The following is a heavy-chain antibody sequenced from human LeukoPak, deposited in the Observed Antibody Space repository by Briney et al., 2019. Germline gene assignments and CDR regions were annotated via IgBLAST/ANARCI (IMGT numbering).Heavy chain of an antibody. Sequence: SVNVSCKASGYTFTSYDINWVRQATGRGLEWRGWMNPNIGNTGYAQKFQGRVTMTRNTSISTAYMELSSLRSEDTAVYYCARASVLMGYYYYYGMDVWGQGTTVTVSS. CDR1: GYTFTSYD. CDR2: MNPNIGNT. V-gene: IGHV1-8*01. D-gene: IGHD2-8*01. J-gene: IGHJ6*02. CDR3: ARASVLMGYYYYYGMDV.